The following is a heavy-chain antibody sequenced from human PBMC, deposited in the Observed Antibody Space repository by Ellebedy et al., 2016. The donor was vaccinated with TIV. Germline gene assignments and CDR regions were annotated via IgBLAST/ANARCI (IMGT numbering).Heavy chain of an antibody. CDR2: IKQDGSEI. CDR1: GFRFTGYW. V-gene: IGHV3-7*03. CDR3: ARRYYASGSYLDY. Sequence: GESLKISCAASGFRFTGYWMTLVRQAPGKGLEWVASIKQDGSEIHYVDSVKGRFTISRDNTENSVYLQMNSLRAEDTAVYFCARRYYASGSYLDYWGQGTLVTVSS. D-gene: IGHD3-10*01. J-gene: IGHJ4*02.